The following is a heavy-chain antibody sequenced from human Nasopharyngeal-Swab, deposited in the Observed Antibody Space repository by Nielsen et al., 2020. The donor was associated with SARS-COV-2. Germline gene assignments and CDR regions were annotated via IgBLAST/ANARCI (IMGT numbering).Heavy chain of an antibody. Sequence: GESLKISCKGSGYSFTSYWIGWVRQMPGKGLEWMGIIYPGDSDTRYSPSFQGQVTISADKSISTAYLQWSSLKASDSAMYYCPSRLFHFCSCSIPVPKSYYYYMDVWGKGTTVTVSS. D-gene: IGHD3-3*02. CDR3: PSRLFHFCSCSIPVPKSYYYYMDV. CDR2: IYPGDSDT. J-gene: IGHJ6*03. CDR1: GYSFTSYW. V-gene: IGHV5-51*01.